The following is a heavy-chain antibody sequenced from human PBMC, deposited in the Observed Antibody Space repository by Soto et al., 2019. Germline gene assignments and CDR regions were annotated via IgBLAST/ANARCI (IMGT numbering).Heavy chain of an antibody. CDR2: MFHSGGA. J-gene: IGHJ4*02. CDR1: DGSISTYDW. D-gene: IGHD3-3*01. V-gene: IGHV4-4*02. CDR3: ATGNVDSMLEY. Sequence: SETLSLTCVVSDGSISTYDWWTWVRQPPGKGLEWIGKMFHSGGADYSPSLKSRVTISADSSKNHFSLRLTAVTAADTAVHYCATGNVDSMLEYWGQGTQVTVSS.